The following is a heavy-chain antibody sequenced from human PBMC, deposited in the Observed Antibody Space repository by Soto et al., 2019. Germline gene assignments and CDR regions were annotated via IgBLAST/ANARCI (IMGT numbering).Heavy chain of an antibody. CDR1: GGSFSGYS. V-gene: IGHV4-34*01. Sequence: SETLSLTCAASGGSFSGYSWSWIRQPPGKGLEWIGEINHSGSTNYNPSLKSRVTISVATSKNQFSLKLSSVTAADTAVYYCASASLVQLWEHYFWGQGTLVTVSS. CDR3: ASASLVQLWEHYF. CDR2: INHSGST. D-gene: IGHD5-18*01. J-gene: IGHJ4*02.